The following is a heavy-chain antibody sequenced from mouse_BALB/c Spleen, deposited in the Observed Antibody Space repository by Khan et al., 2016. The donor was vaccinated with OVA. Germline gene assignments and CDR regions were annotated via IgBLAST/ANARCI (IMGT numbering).Heavy chain of an antibody. D-gene: IGHD1-1*01. CDR3: ATSYFYGYYFDY. CDR2: ISGDSNTI. Sequence: EVELVESGGGLVQPGGSRKLSCAASGFTFSSYGMHWVRQAPEKGLEWVAYISGDSNTIYYADTVKGRFTISRDNPKNTLFLQMTSLMFEDTARYCCATSYFYGYYFDYCGPGTTLTASS. V-gene: IGHV5-17*02. CDR1: GFTFSSYG. J-gene: IGHJ2*01.